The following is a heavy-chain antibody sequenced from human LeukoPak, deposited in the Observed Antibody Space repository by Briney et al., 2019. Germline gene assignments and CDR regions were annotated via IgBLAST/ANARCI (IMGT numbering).Heavy chain of an antibody. J-gene: IGHJ4*02. D-gene: IGHD3-10*01. V-gene: IGHV3-21*01. CDR3: AREDSYYYGSGSYPFDY. CDR2: ISSSSSYI. CDR1: GFTFSGYS. Sequence: GGSLRLSCAASGFTFSGYSMNWVRQAPGKGLEWVSSISSSSSYIYYADSVKGRFTISRDNAKNSLYLQMNSLGAEDTAVYYCAREDSYYYGSGSYPFDYWGQGTLVTVSS.